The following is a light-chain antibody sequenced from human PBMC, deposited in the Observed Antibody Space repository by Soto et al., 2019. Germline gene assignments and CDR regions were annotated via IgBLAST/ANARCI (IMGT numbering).Light chain of an antibody. V-gene: IGKV3-15*01. CDR3: QQYRT. Sequence: EIVLTQSPVTLSVSPGERATLSCRASQRVSSNLAWYQQKPGQAPRLLIYGASTRANGVPARFSGGGSGTEFTLTISSLQSEDFALYYCQQYRTFGQGTKVEIK. CDR1: QRVSSN. J-gene: IGKJ1*01. CDR2: GAS.